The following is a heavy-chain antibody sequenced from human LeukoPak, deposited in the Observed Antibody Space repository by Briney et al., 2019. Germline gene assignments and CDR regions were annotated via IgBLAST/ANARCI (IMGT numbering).Heavy chain of an antibody. CDR2: IKHSGST. Sequence: SETLSLTCAVYGGPFSGHYWSWIRQPPGKGLEWIGEIKHSGSTNYNPSLKSRVTISVDTSKNQFSLKLSSVTAADTAVYYCATGGSAGLISAFDIWGQGTMVTVSS. D-gene: IGHD2-15*01. CDR3: ATGGSAGLISAFDI. CDR1: GGPFSGHY. V-gene: IGHV4-34*01. J-gene: IGHJ3*02.